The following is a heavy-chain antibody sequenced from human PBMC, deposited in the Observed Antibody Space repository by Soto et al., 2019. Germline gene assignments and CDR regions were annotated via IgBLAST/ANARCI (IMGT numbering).Heavy chain of an antibody. D-gene: IGHD3-10*01. J-gene: IGHJ4*02. V-gene: IGHV4-31*03. CDR1: GGSISSGGYY. CDR2: IYYSGST. Sequence: QVQLQESGPGLVKPSQTLSLTCTVSGGSISSGGYYWSWIRQHPGKGLEWIGYIYYSGSTYYNPSLKSRVNISVDTSKNQFSLKLSSVTDADTAVYYCARRGVILRGGVDYWGQGTLVTVSS. CDR3: ARRGVILRGGVDY.